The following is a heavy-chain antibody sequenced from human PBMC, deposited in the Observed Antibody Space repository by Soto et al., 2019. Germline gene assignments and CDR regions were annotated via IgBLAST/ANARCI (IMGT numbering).Heavy chain of an antibody. D-gene: IGHD3-10*01. Sequence: GASVKVSCKASGYTFTSYAISWVRQAPGQGLEWMGGIIPIFGTANYAQKFQGRVTITADESTSTAYMELSSLRSEDTAVYYCAREVGYYYGSGSYYNPNYYYGMDVWGQGTTVTVSS. V-gene: IGHV1-69*13. CDR3: AREVGYYYGSGSYYNPNYYYGMDV. CDR2: IIPIFGTA. CDR1: GYTFTSYA. J-gene: IGHJ6*02.